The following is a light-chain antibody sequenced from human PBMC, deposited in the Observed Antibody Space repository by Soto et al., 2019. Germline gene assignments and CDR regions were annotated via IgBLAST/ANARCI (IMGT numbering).Light chain of an antibody. CDR2: DVS. V-gene: IGLV2-14*01. CDR3: SSYTSSSTLNYV. CDR1: SSDVGGYNY. J-gene: IGLJ1*01. Sequence: QSALTQPASVSGSPGQSITISCTGTSSDVGGYNYVSWYQQHPGKAPKLMIYDVSNRPPGVSNRFSGSKSGNTASLTISGLQAEDEAEYYCSSYTSSSTLNYVFGSGTKVTVL.